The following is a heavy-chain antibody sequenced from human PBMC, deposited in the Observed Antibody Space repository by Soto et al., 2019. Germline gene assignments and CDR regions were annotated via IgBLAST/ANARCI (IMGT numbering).Heavy chain of an antibody. J-gene: IGHJ4*02. V-gene: IGHV3-30*18. CDR1: GFTFSSYG. CDR3: AKDRALYVWGTIGYFDY. CDR2: ISYDGSNK. Sequence: QVQLVESGGGVVQPGRSLRLSCAASGFTFSSYGMHWVRQAPGKGLEWVAVISYDGSNKYYADSVKGRFTISRDNSKNTLYLQMNSLRAEDTAVYYCAKDRALYVWGTIGYFDYWGQGTLVTVSS. D-gene: IGHD3-16*01.